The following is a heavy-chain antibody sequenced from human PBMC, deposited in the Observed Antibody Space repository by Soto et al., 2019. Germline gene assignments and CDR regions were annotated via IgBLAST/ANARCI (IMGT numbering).Heavy chain of an antibody. CDR1: GFTFSSYA. J-gene: IGHJ4*02. V-gene: IGHV3-48*02. Sequence: GGSLRLSCAASGFTFSSYAMSWVRQAPGKGLEWLSDISRSSSTTYYADSVRGRFTISRDDAKNSLYLQMNSLRDEDTAMYYCARDRRITIFGVVGYFDYWGRGTLVTVSS. D-gene: IGHD3-3*01. CDR3: ARDRRITIFGVVGYFDY. CDR2: ISRSSSTT.